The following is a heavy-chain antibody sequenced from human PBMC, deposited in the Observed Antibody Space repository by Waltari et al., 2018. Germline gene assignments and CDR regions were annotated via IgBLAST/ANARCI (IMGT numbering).Heavy chain of an antibody. D-gene: IGHD6-6*01. CDR1: GFDLDNYG. Sequence: QVQLVESGGGVVQPGRSLRLSCAAYGFDLDNYGMHWVRQAPGKGLEWVAIIWFDGTTTYYAGSVKGRFTSSRDSSRNTVYLQMNSLRAEDTAVYYCARDDRSIAALQYWGQGTLVTVSS. V-gene: IGHV3-33*01. J-gene: IGHJ4*02. CDR3: ARDDRSIAALQY. CDR2: IWFDGTTT.